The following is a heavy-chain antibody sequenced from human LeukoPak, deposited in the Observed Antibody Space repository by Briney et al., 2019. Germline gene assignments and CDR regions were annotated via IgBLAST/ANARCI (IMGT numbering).Heavy chain of an antibody. V-gene: IGHV4-34*01. CDR2: VNYNGGI. CDR1: GGSFSGSY. CDR3: ARGIYSRLTLIRGVIGWDS. J-gene: IGHJ5*01. Sequence: SETLSLTCAVYGGSFSGSYWTWIRQPPGKGLEWIGEVNYNGGITHNPSLKSRVTISVDTSKNQFSLRLSFVTAADTAVYYCARGIYSRLTLIRGVIGWDSWGQGTLVTVSS. D-gene: IGHD3-10*01.